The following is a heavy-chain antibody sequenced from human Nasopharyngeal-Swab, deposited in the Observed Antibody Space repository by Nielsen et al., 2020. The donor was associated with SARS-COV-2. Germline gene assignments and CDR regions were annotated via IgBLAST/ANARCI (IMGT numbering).Heavy chain of an antibody. CDR3: ASAYGGSYWYFDL. D-gene: IGHD4-23*01. CDR2: ISYDGSNK. V-gene: IGHV3-30-3*01. J-gene: IGHJ2*01. Sequence: GGSLRLSCAASGFTFSSYAMHWVRQAPGKGLEWVAVISYDGSNKYYADSVKGRFTISRDNCKNTLYLQMNSLRAEDTAVYYCASAYGGSYWYFDLWGRGTLVTVSS. CDR1: GFTFSSYA.